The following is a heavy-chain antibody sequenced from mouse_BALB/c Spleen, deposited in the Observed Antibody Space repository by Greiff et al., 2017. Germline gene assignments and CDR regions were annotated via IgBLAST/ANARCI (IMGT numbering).Heavy chain of an antibody. CDR1: GFTFSSYA. CDR3: ARGYGSSHYYAMDY. D-gene: IGHD1-1*01. J-gene: IGHJ4*01. CDR2: ISSGGST. Sequence: EVQVVESGGGLVKPGGSLKLSCAASGFTFSSYAMSWVRQTPEKRLEWVASISSGGSTYYPDSVKGRFTISRDNARNILYLQMSSLRSEDTAMYYCARGYGSSHYYAMDYWGQGTSVTVSS. V-gene: IGHV5-6-5*01.